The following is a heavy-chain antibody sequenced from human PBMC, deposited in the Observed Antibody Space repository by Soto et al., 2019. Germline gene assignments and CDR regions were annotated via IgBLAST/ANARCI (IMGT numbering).Heavy chain of an antibody. Sequence: SVKVSCKASGGTFSSYAISWVRQAPGQGLEWMGGIIPIFGTANYAQKFQGRVTITADESTSTAYMELSSLRSEDTAVYYCAREMFGRSLFDYWGQGTLVTVSS. V-gene: IGHV1-69*13. CDR1: GGTFSSYA. CDR2: IIPIFGTA. CDR3: AREMFGRSLFDY. J-gene: IGHJ4*02. D-gene: IGHD3-10*02.